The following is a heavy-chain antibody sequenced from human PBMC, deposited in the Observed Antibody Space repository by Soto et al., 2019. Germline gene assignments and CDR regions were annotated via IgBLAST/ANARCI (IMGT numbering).Heavy chain of an antibody. CDR3: SYDTFGAKDF. CDR1: GFTVSSTY. D-gene: IGHD3-9*01. J-gene: IGHJ4*02. V-gene: IGHV3-53*01. CDR2: LYTGTDT. Sequence: GGSLRLSCAASGFTVSSTYLTWVRQAPGKGLEWVAILYTGTDTVYADSVKGRFTISRDNAKNTLYLQMNSLGVEDTALYYCSYDTFGAKDFWGQGTPVTVSS.